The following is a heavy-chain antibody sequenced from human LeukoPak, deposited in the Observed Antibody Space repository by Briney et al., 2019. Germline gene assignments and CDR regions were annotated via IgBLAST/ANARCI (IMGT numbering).Heavy chain of an antibody. D-gene: IGHD6-19*01. CDR2: ISSASSNI. V-gene: IGHV3-21*01. J-gene: IGHJ4*02. CDR1: GFPFSSYA. CDR3: ATEFLGAVAETGDY. Sequence: GGSLILSCAASGFPFSSYAMNWVRLAPGKGLEWVSSISSASSNIYYADSVKGRFTISRDNAKKSLYLQMNSLRAEDTAVYYCATEFLGAVAETGDYWGQGTLVTVSS.